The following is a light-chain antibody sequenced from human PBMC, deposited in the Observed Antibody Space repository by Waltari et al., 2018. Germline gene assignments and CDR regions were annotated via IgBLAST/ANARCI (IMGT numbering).Light chain of an antibody. Sequence: DIVMTQSPDSLAVSLGERATINCKSSQSVLYSSNNKTYLAWYQQKPGQPPKLLIYWASTRESGVPDRFSGSGSGTDFTLTISSLQAADVAVYYCQQYYSTPLTFGGGTKVEIK. CDR3: QQYYSTPLT. CDR1: QSVLYSSNNKTY. CDR2: WAS. V-gene: IGKV4-1*01. J-gene: IGKJ4*01.